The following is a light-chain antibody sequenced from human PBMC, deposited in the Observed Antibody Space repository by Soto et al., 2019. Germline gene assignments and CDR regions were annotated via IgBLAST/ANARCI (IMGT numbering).Light chain of an antibody. CDR1: RSVSSN. CDR2: GVS. Sequence: EIVMTHSRATLSVSPCERATLFFSASRSVSSNLAWYQQKPGQAPRLLIFGVSRRATGVPERFSGSGSGTDFTLTISSLEPEDSAVYYCQQRHMWPITFGQGTRLEIK. CDR3: QQRHMWPIT. J-gene: IGKJ5*01. V-gene: IGKV3D-15*01.